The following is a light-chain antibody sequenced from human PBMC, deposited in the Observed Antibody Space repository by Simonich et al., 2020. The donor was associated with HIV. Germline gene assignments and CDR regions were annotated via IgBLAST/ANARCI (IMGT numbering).Light chain of an antibody. CDR1: SSNIGSNT. V-gene: IGLV1-44*01. CDR3: AVWDDSLNGWV. CDR2: RNN. J-gene: IGLJ3*02. Sequence: QSVLTQPPSASGTPGQRVTISCSGSSSNIGSNTVNWYQQLPGTAPKLLLYRNNHRPSGVPDRFSGSKSDTSAYLAISGLQSEDEADYYCAVWDDSLNGWVFGGGTKLTVL.